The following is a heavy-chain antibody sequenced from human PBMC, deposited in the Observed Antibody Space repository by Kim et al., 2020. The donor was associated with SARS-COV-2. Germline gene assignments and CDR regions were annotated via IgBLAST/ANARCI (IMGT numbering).Heavy chain of an antibody. CDR3: VRAIAASGSYTFDH. J-gene: IGHJ4*02. V-gene: IGHV3-53*01. D-gene: IGHD3-10*01. Sequence: ADSVKGRFTISRDISKNTLYLQMNSLRAEDTAFYYCVRAIAASGSYTFDHWGQGTLVTVSS.